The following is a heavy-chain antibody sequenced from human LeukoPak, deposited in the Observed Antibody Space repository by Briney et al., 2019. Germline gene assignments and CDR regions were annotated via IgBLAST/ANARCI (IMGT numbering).Heavy chain of an antibody. Sequence: GASVKVSCKASGFTFTNSAMQWVRQARGQRLEWIGWIAVASGNTKYAQKFQERVTITRDKSTSTAYMELSSLSPEDTAVYYCAAAPIEMQQRGFDYWGQGTLVTVSS. CDR2: IAVASGNT. D-gene: IGHD5-24*01. CDR1: GFTFTNSA. CDR3: AAAPIEMQQRGFDY. V-gene: IGHV1-58*02. J-gene: IGHJ4*02.